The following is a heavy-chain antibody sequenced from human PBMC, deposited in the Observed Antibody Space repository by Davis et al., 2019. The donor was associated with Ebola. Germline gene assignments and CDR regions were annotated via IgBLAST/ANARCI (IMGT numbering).Heavy chain of an antibody. CDR2: IYYSGST. J-gene: IGHJ6*02. CDR3: ARHFESSGWYYYYGMDV. Sequence: SETLSLTSTASGGSISSYYWSWIRQPPGKGLEWTGYIYYSGSTNYNPSLKSRVTISVDTSKNQFSLKLSSVTAADTAVYYCARHFESSGWYYYYGMDVWGQGTTVTVSS. V-gene: IGHV4-59*08. CDR1: GGSISSYY. D-gene: IGHD6-25*01.